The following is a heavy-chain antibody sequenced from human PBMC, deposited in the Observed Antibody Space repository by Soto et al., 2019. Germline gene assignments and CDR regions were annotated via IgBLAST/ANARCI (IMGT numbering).Heavy chain of an antibody. V-gene: IGHV4-34*02. J-gene: IGHJ4*02. Sequence: QVQLQQWGAGLLKPSGTLSLSCAVYGASFSGYYWNWIRQPPGKGLEWIGEINQSGSTNYSPSLKTRVTISVDTSKKQFSLRVSSVTAADTAVYYCARRFSGTGRYFDYWGQGTLVTVSS. CDR3: ARRFSGTGRYFDY. D-gene: IGHD1-1*01. CDR2: INQSGST. CDR1: GASFSGYY.